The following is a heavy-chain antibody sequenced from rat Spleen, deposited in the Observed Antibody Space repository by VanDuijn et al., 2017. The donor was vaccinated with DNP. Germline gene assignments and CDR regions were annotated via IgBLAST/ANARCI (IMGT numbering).Heavy chain of an antibody. CDR1: GFTFSAYY. CDR3: VRWNSGHFDY. Sequence: EVQLVESGGGLVQPGRSLKLSCAASGFTFSAYYMAWVRQAPAKGLEWVAYIGSDGYAPYYGVSVKGRFTISRDNAKSTLYLQMNSLRSEDMATDYCVRWNSGHFDYWGQGVMVTVSS. V-gene: IGHV5-22*01. D-gene: IGHD4-3*01. J-gene: IGHJ2*01. CDR2: IGSDGYAP.